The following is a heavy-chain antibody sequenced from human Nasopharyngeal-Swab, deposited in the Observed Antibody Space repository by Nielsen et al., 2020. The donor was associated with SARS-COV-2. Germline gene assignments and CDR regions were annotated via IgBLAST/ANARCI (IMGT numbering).Heavy chain of an antibody. CDR2: IFPGDSDT. CDR1: GYSFTNYW. V-gene: IGHV5-51*01. D-gene: IGHD4-23*01. J-gene: IGHJ5*02. Sequence: GESLKISCTASGYSFTNYWIGWVRQMPGKGLEWMGIIFPGDSDTKYSPSFQGHVTISADKSINTAYLQWSSLRASDTAMYYCARLNGGASWWFDPWGQGTLVTVSS. CDR3: ARLNGGASWWFDP.